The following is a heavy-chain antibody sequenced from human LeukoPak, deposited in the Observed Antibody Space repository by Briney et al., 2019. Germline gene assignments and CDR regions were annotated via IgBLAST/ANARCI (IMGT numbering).Heavy chain of an antibody. CDR2: IKQDGSEK. J-gene: IGHJ4*02. V-gene: IGHV3-7*01. CDR3: ARDSFVAALGFDY. CDR1: GFTFSSYW. D-gene: IGHD6-6*01. Sequence: GGSLRLSCAASGFTFSSYWMSWVRQAPGKGLEWVANIKQDGSEKYYVDSVKGRFTISRDNAKNSLYLQMNSLRAEDTAVYYCARDSFVAALGFDYWGQGTLVTVSS.